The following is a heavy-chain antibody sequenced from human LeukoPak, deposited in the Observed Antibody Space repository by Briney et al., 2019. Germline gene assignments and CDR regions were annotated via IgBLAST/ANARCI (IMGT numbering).Heavy chain of an antibody. Sequence: SETLSLTCTVSGGSISSSSYYWGWIRQPPGKGLEWIGSIYYSGSTYYNPSLKSRVTMSVDTSKNQFSLKLSSVTAADTAVYYCARVATNWFDPWGQGTLVTVSS. J-gene: IGHJ5*02. CDR2: IYYSGST. CDR3: ARVATNWFDP. CDR1: GGSISSSSYY. V-gene: IGHV4-39*07.